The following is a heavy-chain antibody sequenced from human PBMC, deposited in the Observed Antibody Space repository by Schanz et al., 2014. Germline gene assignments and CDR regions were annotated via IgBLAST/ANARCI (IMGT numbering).Heavy chain of an antibody. Sequence: QLQLVQSGAEVKKPGSSVKVSCKASGYTFTDYGVIWVRQAPGQGLEWMGWISTSNGNTNYIQKLQGRVTMTTDTSTSTAYMELRSLRSDDTAVYYCARGGYSSGWYDRDIAHFDYWGQGTLVTVSS. J-gene: IGHJ4*02. CDR1: GYTFTDYG. V-gene: IGHV1-18*01. D-gene: IGHD6-19*01. CDR3: ARGGYSSGWYDRDIAHFDY. CDR2: ISTSNGNT.